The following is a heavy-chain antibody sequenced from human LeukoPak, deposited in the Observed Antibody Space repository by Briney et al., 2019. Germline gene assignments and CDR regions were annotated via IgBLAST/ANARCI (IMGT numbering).Heavy chain of an antibody. CDR1: GFTFSNYA. Sequence: GGSLRLSCAASGFTFSNYAMHWVRQAPGKGLEWVAVISYDGSNKYYSDSVKGRFTISRDNYKNTLYLQMNSLRVEDTAVYYCASTPVSSNWYYEFDYWGQGTLVTVSS. J-gene: IGHJ4*02. V-gene: IGHV3-30*04. D-gene: IGHD6-13*01. CDR2: ISYDGSNK. CDR3: ASTPVSSNWYYEFDY.